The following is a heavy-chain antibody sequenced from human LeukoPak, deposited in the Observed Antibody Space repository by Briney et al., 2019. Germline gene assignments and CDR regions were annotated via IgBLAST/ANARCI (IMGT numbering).Heavy chain of an antibody. D-gene: IGHD3-3*01. J-gene: IGHJ4*02. CDR3: ARDYGSYYDFWSGSYYFDY. Sequence: GASVKVSCKASGYTFTSYYMHWVRQAPGQGLEWMGIINPSGGSTSYAQKFQGRVTMTRDMSTSTVYMELSSLRSEDTAVYYCARDYGSYYDFWSGSYYFDYWGQGTLVTVSS. CDR1: GYTFTSYY. V-gene: IGHV1-46*01. CDR2: INPSGGST.